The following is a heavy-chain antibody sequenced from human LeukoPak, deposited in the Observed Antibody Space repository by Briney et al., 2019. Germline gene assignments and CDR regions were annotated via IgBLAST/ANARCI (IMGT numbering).Heavy chain of an antibody. CDR2: IYHSGST. J-gene: IGHJ4*02. CDR1: GGSISSTNW. Sequence: SETLSLTCAVSGGSISSTNWWGWVRQPPGKGLGGVGEIYHSGSTNYNPSLKRRVTISADKSKNQFSLKLTYVTAADTAVYYCARDRMGVRAFDYWGQGTLVTVSS. V-gene: IGHV4-4*02. CDR3: ARDRMGVRAFDY. D-gene: IGHD3-10*01.